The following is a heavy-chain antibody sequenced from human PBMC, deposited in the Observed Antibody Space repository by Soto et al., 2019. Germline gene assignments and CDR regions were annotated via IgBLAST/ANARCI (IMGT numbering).Heavy chain of an antibody. CDR1: GFTFSSYS. D-gene: IGHD1-7*01. CDR2: ISSSSSTI. J-gene: IGHJ4*02. Sequence: EVQLVESGGGLVQPGGSLRLSCAASGFTFSSYSMNWVRQAPGKGLEWVSYISSSSSTIYYADSVKGRFTISRDNAKNSLYLQMNSLRDEDTAVYYCANLLGDNWIYVPRKTLVTGLWGQGTLVTVSS. V-gene: IGHV3-48*02. CDR3: ANLLGDNWIYVPRKTLVTGL.